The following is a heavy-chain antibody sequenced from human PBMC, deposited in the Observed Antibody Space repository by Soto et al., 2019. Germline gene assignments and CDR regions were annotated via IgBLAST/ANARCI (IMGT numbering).Heavy chain of an antibody. D-gene: IGHD2-21*01. V-gene: IGHV3-33*01. J-gene: IGHJ4*02. Sequence: QVQLVESGGGVVQPGGSLRLSCAASGFTFSNYGMHWVRQAPGKGLEWVAGIWYDGNNKYYAESVKGRFTISRDNSNNTLYVQMTSLRAEDTAVYYCARGLHSLFDYWGQGTLVTVSS. CDR2: IWYDGNNK. CDR1: GFTFSNYG. CDR3: ARGLHSLFDY.